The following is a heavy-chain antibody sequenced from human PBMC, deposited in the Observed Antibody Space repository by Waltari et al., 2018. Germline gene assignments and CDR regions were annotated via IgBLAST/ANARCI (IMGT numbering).Heavy chain of an antibody. Sequence: QVQLVQSGAEVKKPGASVKVSCKASGYNFTGYKMHWVRQAPGQGLEWMGGINPNRGGTNYEQKFQGRVTMTRDTSISTANRGLSRLSSDEPAVYYCGRGGREGRGVITHPPDYWGQGTLVTVSS. J-gene: IGHJ4*02. CDR2: INPNRGGT. CDR1: GYNFTGYK. CDR3: GRGGREGRGVITHPPDY. D-gene: IGHD3-10*01. V-gene: IGHV1-2*02.